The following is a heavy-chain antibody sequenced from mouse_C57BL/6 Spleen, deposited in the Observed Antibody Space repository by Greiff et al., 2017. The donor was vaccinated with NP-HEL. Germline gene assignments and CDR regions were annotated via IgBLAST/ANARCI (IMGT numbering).Heavy chain of an antibody. CDR1: GYTFTDYY. D-gene: IGHD2-2*01. CDR3: AREEIYYGYLYAMDY. J-gene: IGHJ4*01. Sequence: EVQLQQSGPVLVKPGASVKMSCKASGYTFTDYYMNWVKQSHGKSLEWIGVINPYNGGTSYNQKFKGKATLTVDKSSSTAYMELNSLTSEDSAVYYCAREEIYYGYLYAMDYWGQGTSVTVSS. CDR2: INPYNGGT. V-gene: IGHV1-19*01.